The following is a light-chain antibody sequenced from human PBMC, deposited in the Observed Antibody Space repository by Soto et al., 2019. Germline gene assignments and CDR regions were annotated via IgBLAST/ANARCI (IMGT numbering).Light chain of an antibody. V-gene: IGLV2-14*03. Sequence: QSVLTQPASVSGSPGQSITISCTGTSSDVGAYKYVSWYQQHPGKVPKLIIYGVSNRPSGVSNRFSGSKSGNTAFLTISGLQPEDEADYYCSSFTGTTTLDVFGTGTEVTVL. J-gene: IGLJ1*01. CDR3: SSFTGTTTLDV. CDR1: SSDVGAYKY. CDR2: GVS.